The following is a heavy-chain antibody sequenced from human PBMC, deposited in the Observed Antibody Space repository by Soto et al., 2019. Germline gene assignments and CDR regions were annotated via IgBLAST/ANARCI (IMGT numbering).Heavy chain of an antibody. Sequence: QITLKESGPTLVKPTQTLTLTCTFSGFSLSTSGVAVGWIRQPPGKALEWLALIYWDDDKRYSPSLKSRLTITKDTSKNQVVLTMTNIDPVDTATYDCVHRRGSRWFDPWGQGTLVTVSS. CDR3: VHRRGSRWFDP. V-gene: IGHV2-5*02. CDR2: IYWDDDK. CDR1: GFSLSTSGVA. D-gene: IGHD1-26*01. J-gene: IGHJ5*02.